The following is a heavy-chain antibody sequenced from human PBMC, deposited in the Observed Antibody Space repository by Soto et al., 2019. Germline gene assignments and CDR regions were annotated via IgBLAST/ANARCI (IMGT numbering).Heavy chain of an antibody. Sequence: ASVKVSCKASGYTFTGYYMHWVRQAPGQGLEWMGWINPNSGGTNYAQKFQGRVTMTRDTSISTAYMELSRLRSDDTAVYYCARDYYITGTTWDYYYGMDVWGQGTTVTAP. V-gene: IGHV1-2*02. CDR3: ARDYYITGTTWDYYYGMDV. CDR2: INPNSGGT. CDR1: GYTFTGYY. J-gene: IGHJ6*02. D-gene: IGHD1-20*01.